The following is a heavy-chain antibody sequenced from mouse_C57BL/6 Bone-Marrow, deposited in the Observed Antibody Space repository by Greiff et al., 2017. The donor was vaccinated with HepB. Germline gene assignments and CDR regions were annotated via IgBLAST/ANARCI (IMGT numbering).Heavy chain of an antibody. CDR3: ARWGITTVVAPYYYAMDY. V-gene: IGHV1-53*01. J-gene: IGHJ4*01. Sequence: QVQLKQPGTELVKPGASVKLSCKASGYTFTSYWMHWVKQRPGQGLEWIGNINPSNGGTNYNEKFKSKATLTVDKSSSTAYMELSSLTSEDSAVYYCARWGITTVVAPYYYAMDYWGQGTSVTVSS. CDR1: GYTFTSYW. CDR2: INPSNGGT. D-gene: IGHD1-1*01.